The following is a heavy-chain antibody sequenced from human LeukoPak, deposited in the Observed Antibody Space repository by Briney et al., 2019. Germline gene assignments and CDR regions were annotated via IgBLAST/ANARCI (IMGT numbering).Heavy chain of an antibody. D-gene: IGHD3-22*01. V-gene: IGHV3-49*04. CDR2: IRSKAYGGTT. Sequence: GGSLRLSCTASGFTFGDYAMSWVRQAPGKGLEWVGFIRSKAYGGTTEYAASVKGRFTISRDDSKSIAYLQMNSLKTEDTAVYYCTRDGYDRGPGVASAEYFQHWGQGTLVTVSS. J-gene: IGHJ1*01. CDR1: GFTFGDYA. CDR3: TRDGYDRGPGVASAEYFQH.